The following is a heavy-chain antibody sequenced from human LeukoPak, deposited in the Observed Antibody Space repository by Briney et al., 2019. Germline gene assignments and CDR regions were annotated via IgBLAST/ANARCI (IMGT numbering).Heavy chain of an antibody. Sequence: TGGSLRLSRAASGFTFSSYNMNWVRQAPGKGLEWVSAISGSGDRTYYADSVKGRFTTSRDNSKNTLYLQMNSLRAEDTAIYYCAKDLAYDSSDYHVIFDCWGQGTLVTVSS. CDR2: ISGSGDRT. CDR3: AKDLAYDSSDYHVIFDC. J-gene: IGHJ4*02. CDR1: GFTFSSYN. D-gene: IGHD3-22*01. V-gene: IGHV3-23*01.